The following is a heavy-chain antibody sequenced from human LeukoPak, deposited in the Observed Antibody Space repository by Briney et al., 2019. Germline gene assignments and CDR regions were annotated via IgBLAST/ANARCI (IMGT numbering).Heavy chain of an antibody. Sequence: GGSLRLSCAASGFTFSSYWMHWVRQSPGKGLVWVPGINSDGSSTSYADSVKGRFTISRDNAKNTVYLQMNSLRAEDTAVYHCATSRTFDYWGQGTLVTVSS. CDR2: INSDGSST. J-gene: IGHJ4*02. CDR1: GFTFSSYW. CDR3: ATSRTFDY. V-gene: IGHV3-74*01.